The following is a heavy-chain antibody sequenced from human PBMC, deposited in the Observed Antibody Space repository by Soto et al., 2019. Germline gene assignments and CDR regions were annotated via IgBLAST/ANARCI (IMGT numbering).Heavy chain of an antibody. CDR1: GFTFRDYY. CDR2: ISSTGSYA. V-gene: IGHV3-11*06. D-gene: IGHD6-6*01. Sequence: PGGSLRLSCAASGFTFRDYYMSWIRQAPGKGLEWVPYISSTGSYAKYADSVKGRFTISRDNAKNSLYLQMNSLRAEDTAVYYCARDSSITPRPLDYWGQGTPVTASS. CDR3: ARDSSITPRPLDY. J-gene: IGHJ4*02.